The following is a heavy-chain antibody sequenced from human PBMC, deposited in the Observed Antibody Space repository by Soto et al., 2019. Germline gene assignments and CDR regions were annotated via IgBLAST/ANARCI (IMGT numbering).Heavy chain of an antibody. CDR2: IYHSGST. CDR3: ARDRGLMTTVVRRWFDP. Sequence: SETLSLTCAVSGGSISSSNWWSWVRQPPGKGLEWIGEIYHSGSTNYDPSLKSRVTISVDKSKNQFSLKLSSVTAADTAVYYCARDRGLMTTVVRRWFDPWGQGTLVTV. J-gene: IGHJ5*02. CDR1: GGSISSSNW. D-gene: IGHD4-17*01. V-gene: IGHV4-4*02.